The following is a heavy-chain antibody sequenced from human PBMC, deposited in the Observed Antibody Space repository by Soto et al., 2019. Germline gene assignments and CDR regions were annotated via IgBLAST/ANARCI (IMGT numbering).Heavy chain of an antibody. CDR3: ARDGWANLPSAFDI. D-gene: IGHD2-2*03. J-gene: IGHJ3*02. Sequence: PGGSLRLSCAASGFTFSSYSMNWVRQAPGKGLEWVSSISSSSSYIYYADSVKGRFTISRDNAKNSLYLQMNSLRAEDTAVYYCARDGWANLPSAFDIWGQGTMVTVSS. CDR2: ISSSSSYI. CDR1: GFTFSSYS. V-gene: IGHV3-21*01.